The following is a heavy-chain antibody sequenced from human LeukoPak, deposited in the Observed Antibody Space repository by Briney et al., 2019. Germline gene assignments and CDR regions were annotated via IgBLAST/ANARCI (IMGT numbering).Heavy chain of an antibody. D-gene: IGHD3-10*01. CDR3: AKGGRTGGGITMLRGVRNYHYYMDV. J-gene: IGHJ6*03. Sequence: RTGGSLRLSCAASGFTFSSYGMSWVRQAPGKGLEWVSAISGSGGSTYYADSVKGRFTISRDNSKNTLYLQMNSLRAEDTAVYYCAKGGRTGGGITMLRGVRNYHYYMDVWGKGTTVTISS. CDR1: GFTFSSYG. CDR2: ISGSGGST. V-gene: IGHV3-23*01.